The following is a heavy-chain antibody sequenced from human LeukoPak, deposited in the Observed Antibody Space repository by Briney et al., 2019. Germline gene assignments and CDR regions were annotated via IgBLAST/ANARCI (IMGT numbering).Heavy chain of an antibody. CDR1: GFTFSSYA. CDR3: AKDLAVTKLFDY. J-gene: IGHJ4*02. V-gene: IGHV3-23*01. D-gene: IGHD4-17*01. CDR2: ITGSGGRT. Sequence: GGSLRLSCAASGFTFSSYAMSWVRQAPGKGLEWVSAITGSGGRTYYADSVKGRFTISRDNSKNTLYLQMNSLRAEDTAVYYCAKDLAVTKLFDYWGQGTLVTVSS.